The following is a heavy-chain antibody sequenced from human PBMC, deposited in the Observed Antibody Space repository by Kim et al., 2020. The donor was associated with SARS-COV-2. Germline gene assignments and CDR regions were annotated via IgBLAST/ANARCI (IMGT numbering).Heavy chain of an antibody. CDR1: GFTFGAFA. CDR3: AEDLVSSSFRAFHV. D-gene: IGHD6-6*01. Sequence: GGSLRLSCAASGFTFGAFAMHWVRQVPGKGLGWVSGLSRNSGVIGDADSVKGRFTISRHNAENSLYLQMNSLRAEDTAFYYCAEDLVSSSFRAFHVWGQGTMVTVSS. CDR2: LSRNSGVI. J-gene: IGHJ3*01. V-gene: IGHV3-9*01.